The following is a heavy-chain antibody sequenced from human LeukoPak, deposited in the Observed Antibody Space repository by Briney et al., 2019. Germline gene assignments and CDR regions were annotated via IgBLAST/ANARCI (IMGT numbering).Heavy chain of an antibody. CDR3: ARAINWADAFDV. V-gene: IGHV3-48*01. J-gene: IGHJ3*01. D-gene: IGHD1-1*01. CDR1: GFSFTGYS. Sequence: GGSLRLSCAASGFSFTGYSMTWVRQAPGKGLEWISYISSSSSPMYYADSVKGRFTISRDNAKNSLYLQVNSLRAEDTAVYYCARAINWADAFDVWGQGTMVTVSS. CDR2: ISSSSSPM.